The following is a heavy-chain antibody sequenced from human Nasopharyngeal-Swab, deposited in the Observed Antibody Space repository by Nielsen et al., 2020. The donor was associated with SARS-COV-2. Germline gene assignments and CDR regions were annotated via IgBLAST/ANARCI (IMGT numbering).Heavy chain of an antibody. Sequence: GESLKISCAASGSTFSSYWMHWVRQAPGKGLVWVSRINSDGSSTSYADSVKGRFTISRDNAKNTLYLQMNSLRAEDTAVYYCARGPKQLGSIDYWGQGTLVTVSS. J-gene: IGHJ4*02. CDR1: GSTFSSYW. V-gene: IGHV3-74*01. D-gene: IGHD6-6*01. CDR2: INSDGSST. CDR3: ARGPKQLGSIDY.